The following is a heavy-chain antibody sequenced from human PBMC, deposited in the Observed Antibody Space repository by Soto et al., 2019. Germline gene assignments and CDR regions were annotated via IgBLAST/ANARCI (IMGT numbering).Heavy chain of an antibody. CDR1: GYSFTNYW. J-gene: IGHJ4*02. D-gene: IGHD1-26*01. V-gene: IGHV5-51*01. Sequence: PGESLKISCKGSGYSFTNYWIGWVRQKPGKGLEWMGIVYPGDSDTRYSPSFQGQVTISADRSISTSYLQWSSLKASDTAMYYCARHQDCSGIRCCVDYWGQGTLVTVTS. CDR2: VYPGDSDT. CDR3: ARHQDCSGIRCCVDY.